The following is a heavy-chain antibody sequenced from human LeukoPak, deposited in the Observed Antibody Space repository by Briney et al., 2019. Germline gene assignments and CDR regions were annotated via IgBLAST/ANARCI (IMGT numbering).Heavy chain of an antibody. D-gene: IGHD1-26*01. V-gene: IGHV1-2*02. J-gene: IGHJ5*02. Sequence: ASVKVSCKASGYTFTGYYMHWVRQAPGQGLECMGWINPNSGGTNYAQKFQGRATMTRDTSISTAYMELSRLRSDDTAVYYRARGPMYSGSHHESWGQGTLVTVSS. CDR2: INPNSGGT. CDR3: ARGPMYSGSHHES. CDR1: GYTFTGYY.